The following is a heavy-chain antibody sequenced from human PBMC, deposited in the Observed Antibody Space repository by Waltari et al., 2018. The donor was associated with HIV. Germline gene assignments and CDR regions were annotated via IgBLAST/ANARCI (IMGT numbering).Heavy chain of an antibody. J-gene: IGHJ5*02. Sequence: QVQLVQSGAEVKKPGASVKVSCKASGYTFTGYYMHWVRQAPGQGLEWMGWINPNSGGTNYAQKFQGRVTMTRDTSISTAYMELSRLRSDDTAVYYCARETVGGYCSSTSCRWFDPWGQGTLVTVSS. CDR2: INPNSGGT. CDR3: ARETVGGYCSSTSCRWFDP. CDR1: GYTFTGYY. D-gene: IGHD2-2*01. V-gene: IGHV1-2*02.